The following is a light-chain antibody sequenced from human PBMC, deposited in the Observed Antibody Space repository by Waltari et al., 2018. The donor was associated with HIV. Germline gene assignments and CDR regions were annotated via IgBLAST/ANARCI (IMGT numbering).Light chain of an antibody. CDR1: SSTIWADYD. J-gene: IGLJ2*01. CDR3: QSYDISLSASVV. V-gene: IGLV1-40*01. CDR2: GNK. Sequence: QSMLTQPPSVSGAPGLRVTISCTGCSSTIWADYDVHWYQQIPGPAPKLLISGNKNRPSGVPDRFSASKSGTSASLTISGLQAEDEADYFCQSYDISLSASVVFGGGTRLTVV.